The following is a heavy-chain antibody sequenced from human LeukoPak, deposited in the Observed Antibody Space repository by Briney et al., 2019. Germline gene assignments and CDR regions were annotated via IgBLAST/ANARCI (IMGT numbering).Heavy chain of an antibody. Sequence: GGSLRLSCVVSGFTFIRCWMNWVRQAPGKGLEWVANIKQDESEKYYVDSVKGRFTISRDNAKSSLFLQMNSLRVEDTAVYYCVRAVDVWGQGTTVTVSS. V-gene: IGHV3-7*03. J-gene: IGHJ6*02. CDR2: IKQDESEK. CDR3: VRAVDV. CDR1: GFTFIRCW.